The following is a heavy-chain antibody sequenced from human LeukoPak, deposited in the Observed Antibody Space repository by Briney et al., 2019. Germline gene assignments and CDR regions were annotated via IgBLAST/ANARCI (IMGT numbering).Heavy chain of an antibody. CDR2: ISYDGSNK. J-gene: IGHJ4*02. V-gene: IGHV3-30*03. D-gene: IGHD3-9*01. CDR1: GFTFSDYG. Sequence: GGSLRLSCAASGFTFSDYGMHWVRQAPGKGLEWVAVISYDGSNKYYADSVKGRFTISRDNSKNTLYLQMNSLRAEDTAVYYCARPHYDILTGYPPVNYYFDYWGQETLVTVSS. CDR3: ARPHYDILTGYPPVNYYFDY.